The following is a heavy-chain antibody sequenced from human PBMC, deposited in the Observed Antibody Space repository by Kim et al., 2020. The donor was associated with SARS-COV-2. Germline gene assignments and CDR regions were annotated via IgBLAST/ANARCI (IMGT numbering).Heavy chain of an antibody. Sequence: SRKGRFTISRDNSKNTVYLQMNSLRAEDTAVYYCARDRDGYSYGSSGMDVWGQGTTVTVSS. CDR3: ARDRDGYSYGSSGMDV. D-gene: IGHD5-18*01. V-gene: IGHV3-30*07. J-gene: IGHJ6*02.